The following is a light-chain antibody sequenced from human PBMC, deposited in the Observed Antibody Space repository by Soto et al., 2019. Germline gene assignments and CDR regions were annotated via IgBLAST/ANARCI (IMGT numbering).Light chain of an antibody. Sequence: ERVLTQAPGTLSLSPGERATLSCRASQSVSSSYLAWYQRKPGQAPRLLIYGASSRATGIPDRFSGSGSGTDFTLSISRLEPEDFAVYYCQQYGSSPVTFGQGTKVDIK. CDR3: QQYGSSPVT. CDR2: GAS. V-gene: IGKV3-20*01. J-gene: IGKJ1*01. CDR1: QSVSSSY.